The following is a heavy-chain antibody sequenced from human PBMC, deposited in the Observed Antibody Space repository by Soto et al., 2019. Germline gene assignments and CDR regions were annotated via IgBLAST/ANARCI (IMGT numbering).Heavy chain of an antibody. Sequence: QVQLVQSGAEVKKPGASVTVSCKTSGYTFSSFAIHWVRQAPGQSLEWMGWINVGSGDRKYSEKFQDRIIISRDISESTAYLEVSSLRYEDSGVYYCARTSYSFGAAWIHPWGQGTLVTVTS. J-gene: IGHJ5*02. V-gene: IGHV1-3*01. CDR2: INVGSGDR. CDR3: ARTSYSFGAAWIHP. CDR1: GYTFSSFA. D-gene: IGHD1-26*01.